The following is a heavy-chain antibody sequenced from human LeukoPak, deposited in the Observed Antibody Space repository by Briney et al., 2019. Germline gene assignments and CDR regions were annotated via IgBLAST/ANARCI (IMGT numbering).Heavy chain of an antibody. CDR2: ISGSGGST. J-gene: IGHJ4*02. CDR3: AKDRGLVTGYYDSSGFPPCFDY. Sequence: GGSLRLSCAASGFTFSSYAMSWVRQAPGKGLEWVSAISGSGGSTYYADSVKGRFTISSDNSKNTLYLQMNSLRAEDTAVYYCAKDRGLVTGYYDSSGFPPCFDYWGQGTLVTVSS. CDR1: GFTFSSYA. D-gene: IGHD3-22*01. V-gene: IGHV3-23*01.